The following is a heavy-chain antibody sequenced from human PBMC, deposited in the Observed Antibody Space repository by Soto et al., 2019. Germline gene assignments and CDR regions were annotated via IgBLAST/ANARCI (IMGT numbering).Heavy chain of an antibody. CDR2: ISYDGSNK. J-gene: IGHJ4*02. D-gene: IGHD5-18*01. CDR3: AKGSTAMTYCDY. CDR1: GFTFSSYG. Sequence: QVQLVESGGGVVQPGRSLRLSCAASGFTFSSYGMHWVRQAPGKGLEWVAVISYDGSNKYYADSVKGRFTISRDKSKNTLYLQMNRLRAEDTAVYYCAKGSTAMTYCDYCGQGTLVTVSS. V-gene: IGHV3-30*18.